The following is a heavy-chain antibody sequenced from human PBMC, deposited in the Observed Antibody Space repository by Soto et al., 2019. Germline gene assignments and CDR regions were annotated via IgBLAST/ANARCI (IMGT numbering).Heavy chain of an antibody. CDR2: IIPIFGTA. CDR1: GGTFSSYA. Sequence: ASVKVSCKASGGTFSSYAISWVRQAPGQGLEWMGGIIPIFGTANYAQKFQGRVTITADESTSTAYLELSSLSSEDTSVYYFARARGSSGYGYYGMNVWGQGTRVTCSS. V-gene: IGHV1-69*13. CDR3: ARARGSSGYGYYGMNV. D-gene: IGHD5-12*01. J-gene: IGHJ6*02.